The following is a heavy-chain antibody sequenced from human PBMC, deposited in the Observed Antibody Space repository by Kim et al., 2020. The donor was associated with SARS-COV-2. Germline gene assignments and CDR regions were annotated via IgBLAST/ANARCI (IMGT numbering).Heavy chain of an antibody. J-gene: IGHJ3*01. D-gene: IGHD3-10*01. CDR3: ARGIQGVPSTHVV. CDR2: IYSTGVT. CDR1: GVTVSGSH. Sequence: GGSLRLSCAASGVTVSGSHMSWIRQAPGKGLEWVSTIYSTGVTYYADSVKGRFTISRDNSKNNLYLQMNSLRAEDTALFYCARGIQGVPSTHVVWGLGT. V-gene: IGHV3-66*01.